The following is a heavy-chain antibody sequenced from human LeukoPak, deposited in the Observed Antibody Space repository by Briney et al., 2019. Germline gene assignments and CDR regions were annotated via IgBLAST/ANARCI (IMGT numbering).Heavy chain of an antibody. V-gene: IGHV3-53*01. D-gene: IGHD3-22*01. CDR1: GFTVSSNY. J-gene: IGHJ3*02. CDR3: ASVPQYYYDSSGYYFDAFDI. Sequence: GGSLRLSCVASGFTVSSNYMSWVRQAPGKGLEWVSVIYTGGSTYYADSVKGRFTISRDNSKNTLYLQMNSLRAEDTAVYYCASVPQYYYDSSGYYFDAFDIWGQGTMVTVSS. CDR2: IYTGGST.